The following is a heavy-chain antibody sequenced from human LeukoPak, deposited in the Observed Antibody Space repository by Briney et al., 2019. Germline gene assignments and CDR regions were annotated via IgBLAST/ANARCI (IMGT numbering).Heavy chain of an antibody. Sequence: SETPSLTCTVSGGSIISYYWSWIRQPPGKGLEWIGYIYYSGSTDYNPSLKSRVTISVDTSKNQFSLKLTSVTAADTAVYYCARHWSHYYGSGSIFDYWGQGNLVTVSS. CDR3: ARHWSHYYGSGSIFDY. D-gene: IGHD3-10*01. CDR2: IYYSGST. V-gene: IGHV4-59*08. CDR1: GGSIISYY. J-gene: IGHJ4*02.